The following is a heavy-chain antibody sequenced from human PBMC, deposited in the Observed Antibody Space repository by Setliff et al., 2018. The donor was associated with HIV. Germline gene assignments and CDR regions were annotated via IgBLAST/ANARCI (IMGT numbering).Heavy chain of an antibody. CDR3: ATYADRESNRFDP. CDR2: IHLSDT. D-gene: IGHD3-10*01. CDR1: GGSMRSNIYY. V-gene: IGHV4-39*07. Sequence: KTSETLSLTCSVSGGSMRSNIYYWGWIRLSPTKGLEWIGSIHLSDTYYNPSLKSRVTISVDTSKDQFSLKLTSLTAADTAVYYCATYADRESNRFDPWGQGILVTVSS. J-gene: IGHJ5*02.